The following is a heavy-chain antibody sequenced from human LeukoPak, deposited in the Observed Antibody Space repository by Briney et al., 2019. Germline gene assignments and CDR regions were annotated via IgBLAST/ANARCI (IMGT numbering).Heavy chain of an antibody. CDR2: IYYSGST. V-gene: IGHV4-59*01. J-gene: IGHJ2*01. D-gene: IGHD4-11*01. CDR3: AADPMTTSWYFDL. CDR1: GGSISNYY. Sequence: SETLSLTCTVSGGSISNYYWSWIRQPPGKGLEWIGYIYYSGSTNYNPSLKSRVTISVDTSKNQFSLKLRSVTAADTAVYYCAADPMTTSWYFDLWGRGTLVTVSS.